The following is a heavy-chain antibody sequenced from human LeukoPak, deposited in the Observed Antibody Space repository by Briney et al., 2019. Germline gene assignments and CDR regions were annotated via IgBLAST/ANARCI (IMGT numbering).Heavy chain of an antibody. J-gene: IGHJ3*02. CDR3: ARREYSSSYDAFDI. V-gene: IGHV1-69*05. CDR1: GYTFTSYD. Sequence: GASVKVSCKASGYTFTSYDINWVRQAPGQGLEWMGGIIPIFGTANYAQKFQGRVTITTDESTSTAYMELSSLRSEDTAVYYCARREYSSSYDAFDIWGQGTMVTVSS. CDR2: IIPIFGTA. D-gene: IGHD6-6*01.